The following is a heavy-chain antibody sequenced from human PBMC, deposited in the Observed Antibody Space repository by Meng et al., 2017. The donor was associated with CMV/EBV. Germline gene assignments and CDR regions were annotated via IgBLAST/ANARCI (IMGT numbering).Heavy chain of an antibody. CDR3: AKTSGRSQFDY. J-gene: IGHJ4*02. D-gene: IGHD3-10*01. V-gene: IGHV3-23*01. CDR2: ISGSGGST. Sequence: GESLKISCAASGFTFSTHDMNWVRQAPGKGLEWVSAISGSGGSTYYADSVKGRFTISRDNSKNTLYLQMNSLRAEDTAVYYCAKTSGRSQFDYWGQGTLVTVSS. CDR1: GFTFSTHD.